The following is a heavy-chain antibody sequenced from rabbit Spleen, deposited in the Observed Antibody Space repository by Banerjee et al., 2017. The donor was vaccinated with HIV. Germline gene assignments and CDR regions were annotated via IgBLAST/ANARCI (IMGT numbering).Heavy chain of an antibody. Sequence: QEQLEETGGGLVQPGGSLTLSCKTSGFDFSSYSMSWVRQAPGKGLECIACIYAGSSDSTYYANWAKGRFTISKASSTTVTLQMTSLTVADTATYFCARGSATMTMVITGYYLNLWGPGTLVTVS. J-gene: IGHJ4*01. CDR2: IYAGSSDST. CDR3: ARGSATMTMVITGYYLNL. D-gene: IGHD2-1*01. CDR1: GFDFSSYS. V-gene: IGHV1S45*01.